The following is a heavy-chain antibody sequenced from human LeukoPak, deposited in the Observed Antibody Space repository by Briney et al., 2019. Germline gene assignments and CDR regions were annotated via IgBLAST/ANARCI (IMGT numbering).Heavy chain of an antibody. Sequence: PSETLSLTCTVSGGSISRYYWSWLREAPGKGLGWIGYVYYNVDTNYNPSLKSRVTLSVDTSKNQFSLNLSSVTAADTAVYYCARHDDILTGYPFDYWGQGTLVTVSS. J-gene: IGHJ4*02. CDR2: VYYNVDT. CDR1: GGSISRYY. D-gene: IGHD3-9*01. CDR3: ARHDDILTGYPFDY. V-gene: IGHV4-59*08.